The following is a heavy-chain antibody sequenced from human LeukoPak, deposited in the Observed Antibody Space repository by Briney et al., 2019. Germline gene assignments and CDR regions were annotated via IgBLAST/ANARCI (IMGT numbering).Heavy chain of an antibody. V-gene: IGHV4-38-2*01. Sequence: SETLSLTCAVSGYSISSGYYWGWIRQPPGKGLEWIGSIYHSGSTYYNPSLKSRVTISVDTSKNQFSLKLSSETAADTAVYYCARARSGSGSYYNRGYLDYWGQGTLVTVSS. CDR2: IYHSGST. CDR1: GYSISSGYY. J-gene: IGHJ4*02. D-gene: IGHD3-10*01. CDR3: ARARSGSGSYYNRGYLDY.